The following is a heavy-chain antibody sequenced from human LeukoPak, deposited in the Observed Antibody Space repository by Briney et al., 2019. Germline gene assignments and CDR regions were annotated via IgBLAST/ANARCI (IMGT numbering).Heavy chain of an antibody. CDR1: GFTFSSYA. V-gene: IGHV3-23*01. Sequence: SGGSLRLSCAASGFTFSSYAMSWVRQAPGKGLEWVSAISGSGGSTYYADSVKGRFTISRDNSKNTLYLQMNSLGAEDTAVYYCAKEGVAAISSMWLVHPYYFDYWGQGTLVTVSS. CDR3: AKEGVAAISSMWLVHPYYFDY. D-gene: IGHD2-15*01. J-gene: IGHJ4*02. CDR2: ISGSGGST.